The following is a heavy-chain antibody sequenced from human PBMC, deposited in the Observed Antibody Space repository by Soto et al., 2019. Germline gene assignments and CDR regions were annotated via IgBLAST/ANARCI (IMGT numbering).Heavy chain of an antibody. J-gene: IGHJ4*02. CDR3: ARNPIAARSHFDY. CDR2: INPSGGST. CDR1: GYTFTSYY. V-gene: IGHV1-46*01. D-gene: IGHD6-6*01. Sequence: AAVKVSFKASGYTFTSYYMHWVRQAPGQGLEWMGIINPSGGSTSYAQKFQGRVTMTGDTSTSTAYMELSSLRSEDTAVYYCARNPIAARSHFDYWGQGTLVTVSS.